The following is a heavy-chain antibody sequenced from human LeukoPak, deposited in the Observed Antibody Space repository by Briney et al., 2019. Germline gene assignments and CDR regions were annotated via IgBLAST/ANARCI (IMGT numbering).Heavy chain of an antibody. Sequence: GGSLRLSCAASGFTFSSYEMNWVRQAPGKGLEWVSYSSSSGRTIYYADSVKGRFTISRDNVKSSLYLQMNGLRAEDTDVYYCARGSLTGEYGMDVWGQGTTVTVSS. J-gene: IGHJ6*02. CDR1: GFTFSSYE. CDR2: SSSSGRTI. D-gene: IGHD1-20*01. V-gene: IGHV3-48*03. CDR3: ARGSLTGEYGMDV.